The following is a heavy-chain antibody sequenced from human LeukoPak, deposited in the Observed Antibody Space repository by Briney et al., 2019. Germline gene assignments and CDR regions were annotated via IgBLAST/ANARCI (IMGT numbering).Heavy chain of an antibody. J-gene: IGHJ5*02. V-gene: IGHV4-59*01. Sequence: SETLSLTCTVSGGSISSYYWSWIRQPPGKGLEWIGYIYYSGSTNYNPSLKSRVTISVDTSKNQFSLKLSSVTAADTAVYYCARAAGPQITMVRGVIIVGWFDPWGQGTLVTVSS. D-gene: IGHD3-10*01. CDR1: GGSISSYY. CDR2: IYYSGST. CDR3: ARAAGPQITMVRGVIIVGWFDP.